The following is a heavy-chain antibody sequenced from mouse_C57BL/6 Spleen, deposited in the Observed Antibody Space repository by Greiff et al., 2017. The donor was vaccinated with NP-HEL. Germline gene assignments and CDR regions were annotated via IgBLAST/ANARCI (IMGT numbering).Heavy chain of an antibody. D-gene: IGHD1-1*01. V-gene: IGHV5-9-1*02. CDR2: ISSGGDYI. CDR3: TRDLLYYGSTSLFAY. CDR1: GFTFSSYA. Sequence: EVQGVESGEGLVKPGGSLKLSCAASGFTFSSYAMSWVRQTPEKRLEWVAYISSGGDYIYYADTVKGRFTISRDNARNTLYLQMSSLKSEDTAMYYCTRDLLYYGSTSLFAYWGQGTLVTVSA. J-gene: IGHJ3*01.